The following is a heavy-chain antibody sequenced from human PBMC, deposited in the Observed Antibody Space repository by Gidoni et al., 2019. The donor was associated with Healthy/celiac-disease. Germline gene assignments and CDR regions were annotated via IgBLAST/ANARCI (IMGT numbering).Heavy chain of an antibody. D-gene: IGHD6-13*01. CDR2: ISSSSSYI. V-gene: IGHV3-21*01. Sequence: AASGFTFSGYSMNWVRQAPGKGLEWVSSISSSSSYIYYADSVKGRFTISRDNAKNSLYLQMNSLRAEDTAVYYCARPSYSSSPDLDYWGQGTLVTVSS. CDR3: ARPSYSSSPDLDY. CDR1: GFTFSGYS. J-gene: IGHJ4*02.